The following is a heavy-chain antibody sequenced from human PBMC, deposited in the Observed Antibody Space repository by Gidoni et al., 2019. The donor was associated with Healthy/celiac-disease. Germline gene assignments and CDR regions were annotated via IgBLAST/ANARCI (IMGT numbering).Heavy chain of an antibody. CDR3: ARGPDIVVVPAAMRFDP. CDR2: IKQDGSEK. Sequence: EVQLVESGGGLVQPGGSLGLSCAASGFTFSSYWMSWVRQAPGKGLEWVANIKQDGSEKYYVDSVKGRFTISRDNAKNSLYLQMNSLRAEDTAVYYCARGPDIVVVPAAMRFDPWGQGTLVTVSS. CDR1: GFTFSSYW. J-gene: IGHJ5*02. V-gene: IGHV3-7*03. D-gene: IGHD2-2*01.